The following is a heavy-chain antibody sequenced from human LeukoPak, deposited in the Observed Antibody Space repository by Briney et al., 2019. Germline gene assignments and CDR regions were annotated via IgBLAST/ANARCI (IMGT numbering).Heavy chain of an antibody. J-gene: IGHJ4*02. CDR3: ARAPSGFTYGPGDH. V-gene: IGHV1-69*13. D-gene: IGHD5-18*01. CDR1: GGTFSSYA. CDR2: IIPIFGTA. Sequence: SVKVSCKASGGTFSSYAISWVRQAPGQGPEWMGGIIPIFGTANYAQKFQGRVTITADESTSTAYMELSSLRSDDTAVYYCARAPSGFTYGPGDHWGQGTLVTVSS.